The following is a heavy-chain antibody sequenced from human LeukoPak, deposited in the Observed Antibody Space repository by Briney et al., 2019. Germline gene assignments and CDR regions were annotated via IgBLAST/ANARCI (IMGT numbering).Heavy chain of an antibody. CDR1: GGSISSGTYC. CDR2: IYASGST. D-gene: IGHD5-24*01. Sequence: SETLSLTCNVSGGSISSGTYCWTWLRQSAEKGLEWIGHIYASGSTNYNPSLKSRVTIAVDTSKNQFSLRLSSVTAADTAVYYCARVTGYVMADYFDYWGQGTLVTVSS. CDR3: ARVTGYVMADYFDY. J-gene: IGHJ4*02. V-gene: IGHV4-61*10.